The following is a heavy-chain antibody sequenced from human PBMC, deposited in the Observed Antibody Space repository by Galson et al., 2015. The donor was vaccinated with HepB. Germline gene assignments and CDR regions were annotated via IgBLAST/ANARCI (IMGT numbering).Heavy chain of an antibody. D-gene: IGHD3-3*01. CDR1: GLSFSTSA. V-gene: IGHV3-23*01. CDR2: IGHRGGAI. CDR3: ARDRVPIFGVVFISYYYGMDV. J-gene: IGHJ6*02. Sequence: SLRLSCAASGLSFSTSAMSWFRQAPGERLEWVSTIGHRGGAIFYADSVKGRFTISRDNSKNTLYLQMNSLRAEDTAVYYCARDRVPIFGVVFISYYYGMDVWGQGTTVTVSS.